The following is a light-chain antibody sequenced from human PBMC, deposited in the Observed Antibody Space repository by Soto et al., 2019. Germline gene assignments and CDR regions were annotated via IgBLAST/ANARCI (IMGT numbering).Light chain of an antibody. J-gene: IGKJ5*01. CDR2: GASN. CDR3: QQRSNWLSIT. CDR1: QSVSRNY. Sequence: EVVLTQSPGTLSLSPGERATLSCKASQSVSRNYFAWYQQKPGQAPRLLISGASNSRATGIPARFSGSGSGTDFTLTISSLEPEDFAVYYCQQRSNWLSITFGQGTRLEI. V-gene: IGKV3D-20*02.